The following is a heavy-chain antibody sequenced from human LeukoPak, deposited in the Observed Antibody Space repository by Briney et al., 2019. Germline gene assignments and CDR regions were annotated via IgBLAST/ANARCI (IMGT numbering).Heavy chain of an antibody. CDR3: VSPRGFSYGYFDY. CDR1: GGSISSSSAY. Sequence: PSETLSLTCTVSGGSISSSSAYWGWIRQPPGKGLEWIGSIYYSKNTYYNPSLKSRVTISADTSKNQFSLTLGSVSAIDTAVYYCVSPRGFSYGYFDYWGQGTLVIVSS. D-gene: IGHD5-18*01. CDR2: IYYSKNT. V-gene: IGHV4-39*01. J-gene: IGHJ4*02.